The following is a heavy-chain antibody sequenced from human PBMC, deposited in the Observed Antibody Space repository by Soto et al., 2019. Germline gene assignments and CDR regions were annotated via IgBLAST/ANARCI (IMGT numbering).Heavy chain of an antibody. D-gene: IGHD3-10*01. J-gene: IGHJ4*02. CDR1: GYSFSSHY. CDR2: INAGNGNT. Sequence: ASVKVSCKAFGYSFSSHYMHWVRQAPGQRLEWMGWINAGNGNTKYSQKFQGRVTITRDTSASTAYMELSSLRSEDTAVYYCASEPYGGAPNWGQGTLVTVSS. CDR3: ASEPYGGAPN. V-gene: IGHV1-3*01.